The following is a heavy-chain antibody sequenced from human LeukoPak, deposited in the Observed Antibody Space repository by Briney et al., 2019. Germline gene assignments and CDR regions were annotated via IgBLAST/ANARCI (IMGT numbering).Heavy chain of an antibody. CDR2: MNPNSGNT. CDR3: AVTVGATFAFDI. Sequence: ASVKVSCKASGYTFTGYYMHWVRQATGQGLEWMGWMNPNSGNTGYAQKFQGRVTITRNTSISTAYMELSSLRSEDTAVYYCAVTVGATFAFDIWGQGTMVTVSS. CDR1: GYTFTGYY. V-gene: IGHV1-8*03. D-gene: IGHD1-26*01. J-gene: IGHJ3*02.